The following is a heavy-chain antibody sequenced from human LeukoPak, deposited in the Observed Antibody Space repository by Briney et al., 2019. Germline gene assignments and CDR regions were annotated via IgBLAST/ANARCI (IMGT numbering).Heavy chain of an antibody. V-gene: IGHV1-18*01. J-gene: IGHJ4*02. CDR3: ARDLGRHGDYLGY. Sequence: ASVKVSCKASGGTFSSYAISWVRQAPGQGLEWMGWMSAYNGNTNYAQRLQGRVTVTTDTSTSTAYMELRSLRSDDTAVYYCARDLGRHGDYLGYWGQGTLVTVSS. CDR2: MSAYNGNT. D-gene: IGHD4-17*01. CDR1: GGTFSSYA.